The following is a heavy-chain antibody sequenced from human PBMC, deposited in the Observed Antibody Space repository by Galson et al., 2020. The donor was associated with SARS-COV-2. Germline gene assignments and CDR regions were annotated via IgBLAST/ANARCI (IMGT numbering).Heavy chain of an antibody. CDR1: GFTFRENW. CDR2: IRQDGSET. V-gene: IGHV3-7*01. D-gene: IGHD5-12*01. J-gene: IGHJ4*02. Sequence: GESLKISCAASGFTFRENWMSWVRQAPGKGLEWVANIRQDGSETYYVDSVKGRFTVSSASSKNSLYLQMNSLRAEDTAVYYCARDQDGYNDFWGQGTLGTVAS. CDR3: ARDQDGYNDF.